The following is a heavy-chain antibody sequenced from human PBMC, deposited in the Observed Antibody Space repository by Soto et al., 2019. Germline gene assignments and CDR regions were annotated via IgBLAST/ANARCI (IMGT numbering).Heavy chain of an antibody. CDR3: ASAPRYCSGGSCYHSTFDY. J-gene: IGHJ4*02. CDR1: GGSISSYY. D-gene: IGHD2-15*01. CDR2: IYYSGST. V-gene: IGHV4-59*08. Sequence: SETLSLTCTVSGGSISSYYWSWIRQPPGKGLEWIGYIYYSGSTNYNPSLKSRVTISVDTSKNQFSLKLSSVTAADTAVYYCASAPRYCSGGSCYHSTFDYWGQGTLVTVSS.